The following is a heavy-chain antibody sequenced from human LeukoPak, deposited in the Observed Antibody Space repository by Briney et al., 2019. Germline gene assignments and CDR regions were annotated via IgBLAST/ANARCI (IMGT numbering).Heavy chain of an antibody. CDR2: IIPIFGTA. Sequence: SVKASCKASGGTFSSYAISWVRQAPGQGLEWMGGIIPIFGTAIYAQKFQGRVTMTEDTSTDTAYMELSSLRSEDTAVYYCATDGRGYSYGYVVHWGQGTLVTVSS. V-gene: IGHV1-69*06. CDR1: GGTFSSYA. J-gene: IGHJ5*02. D-gene: IGHD5-18*01. CDR3: ATDGRGYSYGYVVH.